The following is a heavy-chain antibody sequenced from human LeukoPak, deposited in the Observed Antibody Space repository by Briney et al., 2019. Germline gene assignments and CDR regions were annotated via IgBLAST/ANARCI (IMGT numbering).Heavy chain of an antibody. D-gene: IGHD6-6*01. CDR3: VKDRSIAAPNNDFFDS. V-gene: IGHV3-64D*06. J-gene: IGHJ4*02. CDR2: ISSNGATT. Sequence: GSLRLSCSASGFTFNRFYLHWVRQAPGKGLEFVSHISSNGATTYYADSVKGRFTISRDNSKNTLCLQMSSLRADDTAVYYCVKDRSIAAPNNDFFDSWGQGALVTVSS. CDR1: GFTFNRFY.